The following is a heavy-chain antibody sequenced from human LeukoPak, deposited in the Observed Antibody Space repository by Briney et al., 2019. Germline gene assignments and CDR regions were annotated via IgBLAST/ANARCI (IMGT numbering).Heavy chain of an antibody. V-gene: IGHV1-18*01. D-gene: IGHD6-13*01. J-gene: IGHJ6*02. CDR1: GYTFTSYG. Sequence: GASVKVSCKASGYTFTSYGISWVRQAPGQGLEWMGWTSAYNGNTNYAQKLQGRVTMTTDTSTSTAYMELRSLRSDDTAVYYCARARYSSSWYIPYYGMDVWGQGTTVTVSS. CDR2: TSAYNGNT. CDR3: ARARYSSSWYIPYYGMDV.